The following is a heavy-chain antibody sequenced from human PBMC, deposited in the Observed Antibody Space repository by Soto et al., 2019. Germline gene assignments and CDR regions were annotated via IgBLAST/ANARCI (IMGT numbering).Heavy chain of an antibody. CDR3: ARDPPWDSGYDY. Sequence: TLSLTCTVSGGSISSYYWSWIRQPPGKGLEWIGYIYYSGSTNYNPSLKSRVTISVDTSKNQFSLKLSSVTAADTAVYYCARDPPWDSGYDYWGQGTLVTVSS. V-gene: IGHV4-59*01. J-gene: IGHJ4*02. CDR1: GGSISSYY. D-gene: IGHD5-12*01. CDR2: IYYSGST.